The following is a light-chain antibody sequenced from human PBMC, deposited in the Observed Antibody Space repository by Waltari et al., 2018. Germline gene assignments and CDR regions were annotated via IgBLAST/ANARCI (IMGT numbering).Light chain of an antibody. CDR2: DVS. Sequence: QSALTQPVSVSGSPGQSLTISCPGTSSDVGGYNFVSWYQQHPGKAPKLMLYDVSKRPSGVSNRFSGSKSGNTASLTISGLQAEDEADYYCSSYTSSSTVVFGGGTKLTVL. CDR3: SSYTSSSTVV. J-gene: IGLJ2*01. V-gene: IGLV2-14*01. CDR1: SSDVGGYNF.